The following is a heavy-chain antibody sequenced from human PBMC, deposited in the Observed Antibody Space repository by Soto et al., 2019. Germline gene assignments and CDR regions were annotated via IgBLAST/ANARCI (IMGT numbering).Heavy chain of an antibody. V-gene: IGHV3-23*01. CDR3: AKTGAGGGSYSGFFDY. CDR2: ISGSGGST. CDR1: GFTFSSYS. Sequence: GGSLRLSCAASGFTFSSYSMSWVRQAPGKGLEWVSAISGSGGSTYYADSVKGRFTISRDNSKNTQYLQMNSLRAEDTGVYYCAKTGAGGGSYSGFFDYWGQGTLVTVSS. D-gene: IGHD1-26*01. J-gene: IGHJ4*02.